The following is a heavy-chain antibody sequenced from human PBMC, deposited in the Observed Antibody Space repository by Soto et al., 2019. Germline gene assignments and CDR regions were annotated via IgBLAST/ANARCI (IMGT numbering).Heavy chain of an antibody. Sequence: GESVKISWKGSGYSFTSYWIGWVRQVPGKGLEWMGIIYPGDSDTRYSPSFQGQVTISADKSISTAYLQGSSLKASDTAMHYGARLKVPAASDYWGQGTLVTVSS. CDR1: GYSFTSYW. CDR2: IYPGDSDT. V-gene: IGHV5-51*01. J-gene: IGHJ4*02. D-gene: IGHD2-2*01. CDR3: ARLKVPAASDY.